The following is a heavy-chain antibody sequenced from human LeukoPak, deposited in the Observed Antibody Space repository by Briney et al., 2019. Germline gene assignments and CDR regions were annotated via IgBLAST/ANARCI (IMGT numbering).Heavy chain of an antibody. CDR2: IKQDGSEK. CDR3: ARGRPRLAVAGTEYFQH. V-gene: IGHV3-7*03. Sequence: GGSLRLSCAASGFTFSSYWMSWVRQAPGKGLEWVANIKQDGSEKYYVDSVKGRFTISRDNAKNSLYLQMNSLRAEDTAVYYCARGRPRLAVAGTEYFQHWGQGTLVTVSS. CDR1: GFTFSSYW. J-gene: IGHJ1*01. D-gene: IGHD6-19*01.